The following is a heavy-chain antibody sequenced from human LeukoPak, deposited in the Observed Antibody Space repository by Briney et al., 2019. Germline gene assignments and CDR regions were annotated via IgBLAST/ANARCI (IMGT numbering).Heavy chain of an antibody. CDR3: ARDQEGFDY. CDR1: GYTFTSNY. J-gene: IGHJ4*02. CDR2: TQPRDGST. Sequence: ASGKVSCAAAGYTFTSNYIHWVRQAPGQGLEWMGMTQPRDGSTRHAQKFQGRVTVTRDSSTSTVHMELSGLRSEDTAVYYCARDQEGFDYWGQGTLVTVSS. V-gene: IGHV1-46*01.